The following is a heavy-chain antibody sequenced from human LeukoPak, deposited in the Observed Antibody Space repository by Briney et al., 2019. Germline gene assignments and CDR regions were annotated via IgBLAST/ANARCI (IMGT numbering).Heavy chain of an antibody. D-gene: IGHD1-26*01. J-gene: IGHJ4*02. CDR3: ARGTVGATARSDH. Sequence: SETLSLTCAVYGGSFSGYYWSWIRQPPGKGLEWIGEINHSGSTNYNPSLKSRVTISVDTSKNQFSLKLSSVTAADTAVYYCARGTVGATARSDHWGQGTLVTVSS. CDR2: INHSGST. CDR1: GGSFSGYY. V-gene: IGHV4-34*01.